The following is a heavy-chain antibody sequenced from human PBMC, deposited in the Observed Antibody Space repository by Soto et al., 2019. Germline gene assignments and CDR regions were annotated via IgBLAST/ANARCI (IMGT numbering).Heavy chain of an antibody. CDR3: ARGGFSYGTGIEH. J-gene: IGHJ4*02. Sequence: GGSLRLSCAASGFSISRYWMSWVRQAPGKGLEWVADKKQDGSEEYYVDSVKGRFTVSRDNAKNSLYLQLSSLTVEDTDLYYCARGGFSYGTGIEHWGQGTLVTVSS. V-gene: IGHV3-7*01. CDR2: KKQDGSEE. D-gene: IGHD5-18*01. CDR1: GFSISRYW.